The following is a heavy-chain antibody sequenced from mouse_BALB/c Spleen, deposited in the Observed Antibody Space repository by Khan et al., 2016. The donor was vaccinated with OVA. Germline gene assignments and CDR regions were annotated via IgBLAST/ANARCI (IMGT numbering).Heavy chain of an antibody. J-gene: IGHJ4*01. CDR3: ARSYGRWAMDY. Sequence: EVQLQEAGPSLVKPSQTLSLTCSVTGDSITSGFWNWIRKFPGKKFEYMGYIIYSGDTYYNPSLKSRISITRDTSKSQYYLQLNSVTTEDTAAYYCARSYGRWAMDYWGQGTSVTVSS. D-gene: IGHD1-1*01. CDR1: GDSITSGF. CDR2: IIYSGDT. V-gene: IGHV3-8*02.